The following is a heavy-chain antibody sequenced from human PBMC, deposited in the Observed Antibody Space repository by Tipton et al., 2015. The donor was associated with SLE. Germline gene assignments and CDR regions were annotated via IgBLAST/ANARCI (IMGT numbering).Heavy chain of an antibody. Sequence: TLSLTCTVSSGSISSSHYYWGWIRQPPGKGLEWIGSIYYDGTTYYNPSLTSRVIISVDTSKNQFSLKLSSVTAADTAVYYCARLVSWPYYFDYWGQGTLVTVSS. CDR2: IYYDGTT. J-gene: IGHJ4*02. CDR3: ARLVSWPYYFDY. CDR1: SGSISSSHYY. D-gene: IGHD6-13*01. V-gene: IGHV4-39*07.